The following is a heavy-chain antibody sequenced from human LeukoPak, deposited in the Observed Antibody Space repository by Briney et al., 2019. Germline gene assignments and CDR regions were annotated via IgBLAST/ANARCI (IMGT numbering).Heavy chain of an antibody. V-gene: IGHV3-66*01. CDR3: ATGGGRGYSYGALEY. D-gene: IGHD3-10*01. J-gene: IGHJ4*02. CDR2: IYIDGST. CDR1: GFTVSDNY. Sequence: GGSLRLSCAVSGFTVSDNYMTWVRQAPGKGLELVSSIYIDGSTYYADSVKGRFTISRDNSRNILYFQMNTLKPEDTAVYYCATGGGRGYSYGALEYWGQGTPVTVPS.